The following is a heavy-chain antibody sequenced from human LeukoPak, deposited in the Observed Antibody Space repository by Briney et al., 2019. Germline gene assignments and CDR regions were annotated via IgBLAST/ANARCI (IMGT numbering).Heavy chain of an antibody. Sequence: GESLKISCKASGYTFSNYWIGWVRQMPGKGLEWMGIIYPDDSDTRYSPSFQGQVTISADKSISTAYLQWSSLKASDTAMYYCARQAGFGEFSPLDYWGQGTLVTVSS. CDR2: IYPDDSDT. D-gene: IGHD3-10*01. CDR3: ARQAGFGEFSPLDY. V-gene: IGHV5-51*01. CDR1: GYTFSNYW. J-gene: IGHJ4*02.